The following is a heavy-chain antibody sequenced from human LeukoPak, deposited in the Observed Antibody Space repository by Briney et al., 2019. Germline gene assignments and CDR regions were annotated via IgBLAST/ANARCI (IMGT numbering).Heavy chain of an antibody. D-gene: IGHD3-16*01. V-gene: IGHV1-46*01. CDR2: INPSAGTT. J-gene: IGHJ4*02. Sequence: GASVKVSCKASGYTFTTYFLHWVRQAPGQGLEWMRMINPSAGTTNYAQNFQGRVTMTRDTSTSTVYMDLTSLRSEDTAVYYCAREAPGGYFDYWAQGTLVTVSS. CDR1: GYTFTTYF. CDR3: AREAPGGYFDY.